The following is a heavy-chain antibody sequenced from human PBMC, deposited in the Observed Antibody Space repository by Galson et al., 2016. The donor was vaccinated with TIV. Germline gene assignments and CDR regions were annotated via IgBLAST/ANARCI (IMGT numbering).Heavy chain of an antibody. J-gene: IGHJ4*02. CDR2: ISDSGDST. CDR3: AKVRLFDGDYRDN. D-gene: IGHD4-17*01. V-gene: IGHV3-23*01. CDR1: GFPFNSYGSYG. Sequence: SLRLSCADSGFPFNSYGSYGMNWVRPAPGKGLEWVSAISDSGDSTYYADSVKGRFTISRDNSKNTLYLQMNSLRVEDTAVYFCAKVRLFDGDYRDNWGQGPLVTVSS.